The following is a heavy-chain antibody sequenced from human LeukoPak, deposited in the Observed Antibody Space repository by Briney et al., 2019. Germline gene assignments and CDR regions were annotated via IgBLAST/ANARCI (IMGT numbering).Heavy chain of an antibody. CDR2: IYPRDGST. D-gene: IGHD2-2*01. J-gene: IGHJ6*02. CDR1: GYTFTNNY. Sequence: ASVKVSCKASGYTFTNNYLHWVRQAPGQGLEWMGMIYPRDGSTSYAQNFQGRVTVTRDTSTTTVHMELRGLRSEDTAVYYCASLGYCSSTSCYEMGGFPTTYYYGMDVWGQGTTVTVSS. V-gene: IGHV1-46*01. CDR3: ASLGYCSSTSCYEMGGFPTTYYYGMDV.